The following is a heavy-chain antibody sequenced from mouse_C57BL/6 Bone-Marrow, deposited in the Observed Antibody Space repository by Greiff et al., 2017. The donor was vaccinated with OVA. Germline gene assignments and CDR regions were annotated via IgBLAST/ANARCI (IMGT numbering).Heavy chain of an antibody. D-gene: IGHD5-1-1*01. Sequence: QVQLQQPGAELVKPGASVKMSCKASGYTFTSYWITWVKQRPGQGLEWIGDIYPGSGSTNYNEKFKSKATLTVDTSSSTAYMQFSSLTSEDSAIYYCAMAIPSYYAMDYWGQGTSVTVSS. CDR3: AMAIPSYYAMDY. J-gene: IGHJ4*01. V-gene: IGHV1-55*01. CDR1: GYTFTSYW. CDR2: IYPGSGST.